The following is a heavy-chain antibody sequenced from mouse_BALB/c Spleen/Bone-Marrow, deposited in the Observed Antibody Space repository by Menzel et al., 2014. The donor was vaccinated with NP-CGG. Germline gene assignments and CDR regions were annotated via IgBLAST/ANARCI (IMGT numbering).Heavy chain of an antibody. Sequence: EVKLVESGGGLVQPGGSLKLSCAASGFTFSSCGMSWVRQTPDKRLELVATINSNGGSTYYPDSVKGRFTISRDNAKNTLYLQMSSLTSEDTAVYYCARWDDYASDYWGQGATLTVSS. CDR3: ARWDDYASDY. J-gene: IGHJ2*01. D-gene: IGHD2-4*01. CDR1: GFTFSSCG. CDR2: INSNGGST. V-gene: IGHV5-6-3*01.